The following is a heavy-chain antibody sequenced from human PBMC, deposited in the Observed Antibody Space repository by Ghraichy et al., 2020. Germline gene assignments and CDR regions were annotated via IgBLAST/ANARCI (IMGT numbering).Heavy chain of an antibody. D-gene: IGHD1-26*01. CDR1: GYPFSEYD. CDR3: ARAPRELHMDV. V-gene: IGHV3-30*03. J-gene: IGHJ6*02. CDR2: SSSDGRNV. Sequence: GGSLRLSCAAPGYPFSEYDIHWVRQAPGKGLEWVAFSSSDGRNVYYIDPVKGRFTLSRDNSRKTLDLQMNSLRPEDTAIYYCARAPRELHMDVWGQGTTVTVSS.